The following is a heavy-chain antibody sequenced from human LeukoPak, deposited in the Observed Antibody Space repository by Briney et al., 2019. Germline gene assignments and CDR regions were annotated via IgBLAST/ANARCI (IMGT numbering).Heavy chain of an antibody. CDR2: IYSGGST. J-gene: IGHJ4*02. Sequence: GGSLRLSCAASGFTVSSNFLSWVRRPPGKGLEWVSDIYSGGSTYYVDSVKGRFTISRDNSKNTLYLQMNSLRAEDTAVYYCTRGGGGSFPHYWGQGTLVTVSS. CDR3: TRGGGGSFPHY. CDR1: GFTVSSNF. V-gene: IGHV3-53*01. D-gene: IGHD2-21*01.